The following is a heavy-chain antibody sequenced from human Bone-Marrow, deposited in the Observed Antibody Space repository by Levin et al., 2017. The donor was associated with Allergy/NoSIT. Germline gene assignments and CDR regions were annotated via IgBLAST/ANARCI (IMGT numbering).Heavy chain of an antibody. D-gene: IGHD5-12*01. CDR2: ISHTGST. CDR3: ARGVGESGYDHYYFGMDV. CDR1: GGSVSSDFYS. V-gene: IGHV4-30-2*01. Sequence: SETLSLTCAVSGGSVSSDFYSWTWIRQPPGKGLEWIGYISHTGSTYYNPSLKSRVIISVDRSKNQFSLRVTSMTAADTAIYYCARGVGESGYDHYYFGMDVWGQGTTVTVSS. J-gene: IGHJ6*02.